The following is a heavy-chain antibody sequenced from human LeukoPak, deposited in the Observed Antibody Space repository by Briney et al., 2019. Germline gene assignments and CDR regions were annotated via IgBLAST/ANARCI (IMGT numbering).Heavy chain of an antibody. Sequence: PSETLFLTCSVSGFSVNSNYYWGWVRQSPGKGLEWIGNIYHTGDIFHNPSLESRVTMSVDTSKNQFFLKLTSVTAADTAVYYCARSWANLYYFDYWGQGALVAVSS. CDR1: GFSVNSNYY. CDR3: ARSWANLYYFDY. J-gene: IGHJ4*02. D-gene: IGHD4/OR15-4a*01. V-gene: IGHV4-38-2*01. CDR2: IYHTGDI.